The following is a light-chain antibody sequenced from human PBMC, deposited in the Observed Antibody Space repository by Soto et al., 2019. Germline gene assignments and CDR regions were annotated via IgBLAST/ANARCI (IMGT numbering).Light chain of an antibody. Sequence: QSVLTQPPSASGTPGQRVTMSFSGSNSNVGTNTVPWYQQLPGTAPRLLVYSNNQRPSGVPDRFSGSKSGTSASLAISGLQSEDETDYYCAAWDDSLNRYVFGTGTKLTVL. CDR1: NSNVGTNT. CDR2: SNN. J-gene: IGLJ1*01. V-gene: IGLV1-44*01. CDR3: AAWDDSLNRYV.